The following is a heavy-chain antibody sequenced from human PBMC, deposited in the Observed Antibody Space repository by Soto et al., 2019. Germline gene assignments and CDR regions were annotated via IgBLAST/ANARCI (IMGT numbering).Heavy chain of an antibody. CDR1: GGSFSGYY. CDR3: ARGYHYGDRLAY. V-gene: IGHV4-34*01. J-gene: IGHJ4*02. Sequence: PSETLSLTCAVYGGSFSGYYWSWIRQPPGKGLEWIGEINHSGSTNYNPSLKSRVTISVDTSKNQFSLKLSSVTAADTAVYYCARGYHYGDRLAYWGQGTLVTVSS. D-gene: IGHD4-17*01. CDR2: INHSGST.